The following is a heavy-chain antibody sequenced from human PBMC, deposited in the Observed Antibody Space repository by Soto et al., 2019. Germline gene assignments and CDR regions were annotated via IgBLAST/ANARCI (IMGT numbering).Heavy chain of an antibody. V-gene: IGHV4-4*07. CDR3: ASSWYYDSSGYLDY. Sequence: SETLSLTCTVSGGSISSYYWSWIRQAAGKGLEWIGRIYTSGSTNYNPSLKSRVTMSVDTSKNQFSLKLSSVTAADTAVYYCASSWYYDSSGYLDYWGQGTLVTVSS. CDR1: GGSISSYY. J-gene: IGHJ4*02. CDR2: IYTSGST. D-gene: IGHD3-22*01.